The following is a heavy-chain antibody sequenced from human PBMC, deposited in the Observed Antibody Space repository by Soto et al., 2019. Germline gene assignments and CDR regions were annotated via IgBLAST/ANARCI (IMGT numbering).Heavy chain of an antibody. Sequence: PSQTLSLTCAISGDSVSSNSAAWNWIRQSPSRGLEWLGRTYYRSKWYNDYAVSVKSRITINPDTSKNQFSLQLNSVTPEDTAVYYCAREWRVRGRRHSPHYGMDVWGQGTTVTVSS. V-gene: IGHV6-1*01. CDR2: TYYRSKWYN. D-gene: IGHD1-1*01. J-gene: IGHJ6*02. CDR3: AREWRVRGRRHSPHYGMDV. CDR1: GDSVSSNSAA.